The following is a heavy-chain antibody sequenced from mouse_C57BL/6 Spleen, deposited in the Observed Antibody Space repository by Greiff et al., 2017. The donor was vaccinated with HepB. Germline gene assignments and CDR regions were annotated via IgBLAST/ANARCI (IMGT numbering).Heavy chain of an antibody. J-gene: IGHJ4*01. D-gene: IGHD2-4*01. CDR1: GYTFTEYT. V-gene: IGHV1-62-2*01. CDR2: FYPGSGSI. Sequence: QVQLQQSGAELVKPGASVKLSCKASGYTFTEYTIHWVKQRSGQGLEWIGWFYPGSGSIKYNEKFKDKATLTADKSSSTVYMELSRLTSEDSAVYFCARHEVPYDYDAYSYAMDYWGQGTSVTVSS. CDR3: ARHEVPYDYDAYSYAMDY.